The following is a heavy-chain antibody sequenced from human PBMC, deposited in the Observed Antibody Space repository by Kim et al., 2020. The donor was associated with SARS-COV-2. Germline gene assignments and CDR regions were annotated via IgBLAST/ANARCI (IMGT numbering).Heavy chain of an antibody. J-gene: IGHJ5*02. CDR3: AREALATVSP. V-gene: IGHV1-46*01. Sequence: STSYAQKFQGRVTMTRDTSTSTVYMELSSLRSEDTAVYYCAREALATVSPWGQGTLVTVSS. D-gene: IGHD5-12*01. CDR2: ST.